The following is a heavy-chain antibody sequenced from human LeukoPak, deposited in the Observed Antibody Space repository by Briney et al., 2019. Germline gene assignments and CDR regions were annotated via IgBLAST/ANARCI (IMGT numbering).Heavy chain of an antibody. CDR2: IYPGDSDT. Sequence: GESLQISCQGSGYIFTSYWIGWVRQLPGKGLEWMGIIYPGDSDTRYSPSFQGQVTISADKSISTAYLQWSSLKASDTAMYYCARPQTTSSYYDFDYWGQGTLVTVSS. D-gene: IGHD1-26*01. CDR3: ARPQTTSSYYDFDY. V-gene: IGHV5-51*01. CDR1: GYIFTSYW. J-gene: IGHJ4*02.